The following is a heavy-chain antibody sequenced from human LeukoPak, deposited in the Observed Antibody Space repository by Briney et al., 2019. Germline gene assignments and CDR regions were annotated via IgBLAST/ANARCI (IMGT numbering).Heavy chain of an antibody. D-gene: IGHD3-9*01. J-gene: IGHJ5*02. Sequence: SETLSLTCTVSGGSISSYYWSWIRQPPGKGLEWIGEINHSGSTNYNPSLKSRVTISVDTSKNQFSLKLSSVTAADTAVYYCARRGLRYFDWLFRGRNWFDPWGQGTLVTVSS. CDR2: INHSGST. CDR1: GGSISSYY. V-gene: IGHV4-34*01. CDR3: ARRGLRYFDWLFRGRNWFDP.